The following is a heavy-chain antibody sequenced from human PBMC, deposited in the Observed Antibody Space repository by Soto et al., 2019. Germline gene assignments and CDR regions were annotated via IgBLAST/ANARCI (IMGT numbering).Heavy chain of an antibody. CDR3: ARHGIHTYYYDSTSYYYGMDV. Sequence: GESLKISCKGSGYSFTKYWIGWVRQMPGKGLEWMGIIYPGDSDTRYSPSFQGQVTISADKSISTAYLQWSSLKASDTAMYYCARHGIHTYYYDSTSYYYGMDVWGQGTTVTVSS. D-gene: IGHD3-22*01. CDR1: GYSFTKYW. J-gene: IGHJ6*02. CDR2: IYPGDSDT. V-gene: IGHV5-51*01.